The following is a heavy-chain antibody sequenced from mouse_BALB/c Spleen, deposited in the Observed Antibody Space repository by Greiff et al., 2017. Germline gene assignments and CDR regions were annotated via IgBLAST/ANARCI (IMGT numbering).Heavy chain of an antibody. V-gene: IGHV5-17*02. CDR2: ISSGSSAI. D-gene: IGHD2-1*01. J-gene: IGHJ2*01. CDR1: GFTFSSFG. Sequence: EVKLLESGGGLVQPGGSRKLSCAASGFTFSSFGMHWVRQAPEKGLEWVAYISSGSSAIYYADTVKGRFTISRDNPKNTLFLQMTSLMSEDTAMYYCARDYDGNYNCLDYWGQGTTLTVSS. CDR3: ARDYDGNYNCLDY.